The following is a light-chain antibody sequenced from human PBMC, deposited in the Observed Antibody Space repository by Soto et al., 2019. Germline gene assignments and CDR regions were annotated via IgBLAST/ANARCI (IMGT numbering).Light chain of an antibody. CDR2: DAS. V-gene: IGKV3-11*01. CDR1: QSVSSF. J-gene: IGKJ3*01. CDR3: QQRSNWPLT. Sequence: EIVLTQSPATLSLSPGERATLSCRASQSVSSFLAWYQQKPGQAPRLLIYDASNRATGIPARFSGSGSGTDFTLTISGLEPEDFAVYYCQQRSNWPLTFGPGPKVDIK.